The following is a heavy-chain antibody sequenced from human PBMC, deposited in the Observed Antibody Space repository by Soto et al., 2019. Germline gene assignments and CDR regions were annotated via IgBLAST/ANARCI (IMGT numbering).Heavy chain of an antibody. Sequence: VGALRLSCSASGFTFSSYAMSWVRQAPGKGLEWVSAISGSGGSTYYADSVKGRFTISRDNSKNTLYLQMNSLRAEDTAVYYCAKYGIAAAGRMGYWGQGTLVTVS. CDR1: GFTFSSYA. J-gene: IGHJ4*02. CDR3: AKYGIAAAGRMGY. V-gene: IGHV3-23*01. D-gene: IGHD6-13*01. CDR2: ISGSGGST.